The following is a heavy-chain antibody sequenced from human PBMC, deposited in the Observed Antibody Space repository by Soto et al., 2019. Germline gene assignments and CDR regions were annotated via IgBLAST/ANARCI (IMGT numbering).Heavy chain of an antibody. CDR1: GFTFSSCG. V-gene: IGHV3-33*01. D-gene: IGHD3-22*01. CDR2: IWYDGSNK. J-gene: IGHJ6*02. CDR3: ARHDSSGYYYYYGMDV. Sequence: SCAASGFTFSSCGMHWVRQAPGKGLEWVAVIWYDGSNKYYADSVKGRFTISRDNSKNTLYLQMNSLRAEDTAVYYCARHDSSGYYYYYGMDVWGQGTTATVSS.